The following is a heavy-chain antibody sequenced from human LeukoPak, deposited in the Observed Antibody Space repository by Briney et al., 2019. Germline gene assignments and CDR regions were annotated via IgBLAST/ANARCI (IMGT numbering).Heavy chain of an antibody. CDR1: GYTFTSYA. V-gene: IGHV1-3*01. Sequence: GASVKVSCKASGYTFTSYAMHWVRQAPGQRLEWMGWINAGYGNTKYSQKFQGRVTLTSDTSANTAYIDLISLKTEDTAVYYCARDRGDGYNYEGLDFWGQGTLVTVSS. J-gene: IGHJ4*02. D-gene: IGHD5-24*01. CDR3: ARDRGDGYNYEGLDF. CDR2: INAGYGNT.